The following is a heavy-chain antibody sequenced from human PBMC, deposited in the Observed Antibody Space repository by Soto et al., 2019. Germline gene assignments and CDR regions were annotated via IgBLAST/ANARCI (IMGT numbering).Heavy chain of an antibody. Sequence: GESLKISCKGSGYSFTSYWIGWVRQMPGKGLEWMGIIYPGDSDTRYSPSFQGQVTISADKSISTAYLQWSSLKASDTAMYYCARPPHSSWRHYYFDYWGQGTLVTVSS. CDR1: GYSFTSYW. CDR3: ARPPHSSWRHYYFDY. D-gene: IGHD6-13*01. V-gene: IGHV5-51*01. CDR2: IYPGDSDT. J-gene: IGHJ4*02.